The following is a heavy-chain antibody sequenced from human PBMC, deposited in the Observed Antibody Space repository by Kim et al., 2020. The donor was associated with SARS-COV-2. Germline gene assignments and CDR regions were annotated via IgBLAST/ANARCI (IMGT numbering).Heavy chain of an antibody. V-gene: IGHV4-34*01. CDR3: ARGRYSSSWYSRYYYGMDV. J-gene: IGHJ6*01. CDR1: GGSFSGYY. D-gene: IGHD6-13*01. CDR2: INHSGST. Sequence: SETLSLTCAVYGGSFSGYYWSWIRQPPGKGLEWIGEINHSGSTNYNPSLKSRVTISVDTSKNQFSLKLSSVTAADTAVYYCARGRYSSSWYSRYYYGMDV.